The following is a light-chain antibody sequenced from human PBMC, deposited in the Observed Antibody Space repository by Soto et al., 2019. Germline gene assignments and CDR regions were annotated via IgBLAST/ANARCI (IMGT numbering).Light chain of an antibody. CDR1: SSDVGGYNY. Sequence: QSVLTQPASVSGSPGQSITISCTGTSSDVGGYNYVSWYQHHPGKAPKLMIYDVINRLSGVSNRFSGSKSGNTASLTISGLQAEDEADYYCSSYTTSSTYVFGTGTKVTVL. V-gene: IGLV2-14*03. J-gene: IGLJ1*01. CDR2: DVI. CDR3: SSYTTSSTYV.